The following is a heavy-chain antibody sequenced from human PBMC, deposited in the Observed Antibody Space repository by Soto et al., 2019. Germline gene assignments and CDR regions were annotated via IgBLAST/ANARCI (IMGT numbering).Heavy chain of an antibody. Sequence: PGGSLRLSCATSGFIFNDYAINWVRQVPGKGLEWVSGMSGRGGRGFYAESLKGRFTISRDNSKNTLFLQMNSLRAEDTAVYYCARIPFDHVWGTDRYSPNFDYWGQGTQVTVSS. CDR2: MSGRGGRG. CDR1: GFIFNDYA. CDR3: ARIPFDHVWGTDRYSPNFDY. D-gene: IGHD3-16*02. J-gene: IGHJ4*02. V-gene: IGHV3-23*01.